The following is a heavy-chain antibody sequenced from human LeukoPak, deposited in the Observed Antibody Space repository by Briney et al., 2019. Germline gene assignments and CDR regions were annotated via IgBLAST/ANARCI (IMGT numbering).Heavy chain of an antibody. Sequence: ASVKVSCKASGGTFSSYAISWVRQAPGQGLEWMGWINPNSGGTNYAQKFQGRVTMARDTSISTAYMELSRLRSDDTAVYYCARRTRISWFDPWGQGTLVTVSS. CDR3: ARRTRISWFDP. D-gene: IGHD3-3*02. J-gene: IGHJ5*02. CDR2: INPNSGGT. CDR1: GGTFSSYA. V-gene: IGHV1-2*02.